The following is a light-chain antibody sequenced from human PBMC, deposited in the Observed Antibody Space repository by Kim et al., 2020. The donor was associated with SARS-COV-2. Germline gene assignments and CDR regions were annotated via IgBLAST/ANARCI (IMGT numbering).Light chain of an antibody. J-gene: IGKJ4*01. CDR3: QQYYSTL. CDR1: QSVLYSSNNKNY. CDR2: WAS. Sequence: DIVMTQSPDSLAVSLGERATINCKSSQSVLYSSNNKNYLAWYQQKPGQPPKLLIYWASTRESGVPDRFSGSGSGTDFTLTISSLQAEDVAVYYCQQYYSTLLGGGTKVDIK. V-gene: IGKV4-1*01.